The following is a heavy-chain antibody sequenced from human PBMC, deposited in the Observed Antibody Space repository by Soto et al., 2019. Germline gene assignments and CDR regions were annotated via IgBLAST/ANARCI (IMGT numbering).Heavy chain of an antibody. V-gene: IGHV4-34*01. Sequence: PSETLSLTCAVYGGSFSGYYWTWIRQPPGTGLEWIGEINHSGSTNYNPSLKSRVTISVDTSKNQFSLKLTSVTAADTAVYYCASSRGSPVPLDYWGQGTLVTVSS. D-gene: IGHD1-26*01. CDR2: INHSGST. CDR1: GGSFSGYY. CDR3: ASSRGSPVPLDY. J-gene: IGHJ4*02.